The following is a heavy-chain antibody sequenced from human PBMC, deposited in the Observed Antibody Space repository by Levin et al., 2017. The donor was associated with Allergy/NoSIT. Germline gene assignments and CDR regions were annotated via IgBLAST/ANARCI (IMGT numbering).Heavy chain of an antibody. V-gene: IGHV3-9*01. CDR1: GFTFDDYA. J-gene: IGHJ5*02. CDR2: ISWNSGSI. Sequence: GGSLRLSCAASGFTFDDYAMHWVRQAPGKGLEWVSGISWNSGSIGYADSVKGRFTISRDNAKNSLYLQMNSLRAEDTALYYCAKDQGSTGRDGFDPWGQGTLVTVSS. D-gene: IGHD2-2*01. CDR3: AKDQGSTGRDGFDP.